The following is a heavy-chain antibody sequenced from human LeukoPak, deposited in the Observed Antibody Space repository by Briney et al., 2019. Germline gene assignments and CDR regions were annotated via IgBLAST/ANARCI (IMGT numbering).Heavy chain of an antibody. J-gene: IGHJ1*01. V-gene: IGHV1-24*01. D-gene: IGHD2-2*01. Sequence: ASVKVSCKVSGHTLTEFFIHWVRQAPGKGLEWMGGFDPEDGEKVYAQKFQGRVTMTEDTSTDTAFMGLSSLKSEGTALYYCATVDVKTYCTNTNCYPRFQRWGQGTLVTVSS. CDR3: ATVDVKTYCTNTNCYPRFQR. CDR1: GHTLTEFF. CDR2: FDPEDGEK.